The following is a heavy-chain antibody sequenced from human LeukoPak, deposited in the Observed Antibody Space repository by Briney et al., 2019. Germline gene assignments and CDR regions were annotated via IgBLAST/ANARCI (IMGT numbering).Heavy chain of an antibody. CDR1: GYTFTSYG. CDR2: ISAYNGNT. Sequence: GASVRVSCKASGYTFTSYGISWVRQAPGQGLEWMGWISAYNGNTNYAQKLQGRVTMTTDTSTSTAYMELRSLRSDDTAVYYCARSGSGSYYNTEGYYGMDVWGQGTTVTVSS. V-gene: IGHV1-18*01. CDR3: ARSGSGSYYNTEGYYGMDV. D-gene: IGHD3-10*01. J-gene: IGHJ6*02.